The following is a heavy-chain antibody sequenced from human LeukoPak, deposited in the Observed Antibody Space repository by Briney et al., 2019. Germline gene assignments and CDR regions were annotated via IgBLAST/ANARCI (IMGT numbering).Heavy chain of an antibody. J-gene: IGHJ5*02. CDR3: ASSGTSKYYDFWSGYYIRWFDP. V-gene: IGHV4-34*01. CDR1: GGSFSGYY. Sequence: SETLSLTCAVYGGSFSGYYWSWIRQPPGKGLEWIGEINHSGSTNYNPSLKSRVTISVDTSKNQFSLKLSSVTAADTAVYYCASSGTSKYYDFWSGYYIRWFDPWGQGTLVTVSS. D-gene: IGHD3-3*01. CDR2: INHSGST.